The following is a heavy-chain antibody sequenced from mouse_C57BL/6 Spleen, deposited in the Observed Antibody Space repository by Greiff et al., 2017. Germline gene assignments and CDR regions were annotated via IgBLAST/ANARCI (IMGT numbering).Heavy chain of an antibody. J-gene: IGHJ4*01. CDR1: GYTFTSYW. V-gene: IGHV1-55*01. Sequence: QVQLQQSGAELVKPGASVKMSCKASGYTFTSYWITWVKQRPGQGLEWIGDIYPGSGSTNYNEKFKSKATLTVDTSSRTAYMQLSSLTSEDSAVYYCARWVNFYAMDYWGQGTSVTVSS. CDR3: ARWVNFYAMDY. D-gene: IGHD2-13*01. CDR2: IYPGSGST.